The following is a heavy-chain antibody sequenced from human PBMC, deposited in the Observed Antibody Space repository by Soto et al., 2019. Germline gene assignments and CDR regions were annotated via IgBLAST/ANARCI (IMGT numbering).Heavy chain of an antibody. J-gene: IGHJ6*02. D-gene: IGHD3-10*01. Sequence: QVQLQESGPGLVKPSETLSLTCTVSGGSVSSGSFYWGWIRQPPGKGLEWIGYIYDSGNTNYNPSPKSRVPILVDTSKNQFSLKLSSVTAADTAMYYCARTYSWGSGRGRSMDVWGQGTTVTVS. CDR1: GGSVSSGSFY. V-gene: IGHV4-61*01. CDR2: IYDSGNT. CDR3: ARTYSWGSGRGRSMDV.